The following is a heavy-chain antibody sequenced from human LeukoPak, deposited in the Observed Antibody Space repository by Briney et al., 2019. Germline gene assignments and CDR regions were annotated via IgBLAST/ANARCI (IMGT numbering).Heavy chain of an antibody. CDR2: IDPPSGAP. D-gene: IGHD6-19*01. CDR3: ARSGFSTGFYLDF. J-gene: IGHJ4*02. Sequence: GASVMVSCKASGYTFTGQFIHWLRQAPGQGLEWMGWIDPPSGAPHYAQKFQDTITLTRDTSIATAYMEVHRLQTDDTAVYYCARSGFSTGFYLDFWGQGTPISVSS. CDR1: GYTFTGQF. V-gene: IGHV1-2*02.